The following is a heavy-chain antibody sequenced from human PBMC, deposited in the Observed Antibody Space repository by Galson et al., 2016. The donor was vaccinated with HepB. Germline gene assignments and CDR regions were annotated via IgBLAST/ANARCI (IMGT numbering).Heavy chain of an antibody. Sequence: SETLSLTCTVSGGSISGSNSYWGWIRQPPGKGLQWIGTISYSGTTYFNPSLKSRVTISVDTSTNQFSLKLTSVTAADTAVYSCARPVVPGYIDLWGRGTLLTVTS. J-gene: IGHJ2*01. CDR3: ARPVVPGYIDL. D-gene: IGHD3-10*02. CDR1: GGSISGSNSY. CDR2: ISYSGTT. V-gene: IGHV4-39*01.